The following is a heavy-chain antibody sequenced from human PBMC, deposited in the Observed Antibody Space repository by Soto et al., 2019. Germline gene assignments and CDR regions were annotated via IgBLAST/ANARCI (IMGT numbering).Heavy chain of an antibody. CDR1: GGSFSGYY. J-gene: IGHJ6*02. CDR2: INHSGST. V-gene: IGHV4-34*01. CDR3: ASLVGNTRKNYYYYYGMDV. D-gene: IGHD2-15*01. Sequence: SETLSLTCAVYGGSFSGYYWSWIRQPPGKGLEWIGEINHSGSTNYNPSLKSRVTISVETSKNQFSLKLSSVTAADTAVYYCASLVGNTRKNYYYYYGMDVWGQGTTVTVSS.